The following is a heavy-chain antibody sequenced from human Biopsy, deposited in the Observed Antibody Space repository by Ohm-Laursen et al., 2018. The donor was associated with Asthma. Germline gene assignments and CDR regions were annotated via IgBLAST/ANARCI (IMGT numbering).Heavy chain of an antibody. CDR3: ARTFHFWSPYHAEHYQL. V-gene: IGHV3-7*01. CDR2: IKHDGTEK. Sequence: SLRLSCAAPGFSFSDYYMTWMRQAPGKGLEWVANIKHDGTEKNHVDSLKGRFTISRDNAKNSLYLQMNSLRAEDTAVYYCARTFHFWSPYHAEHYQLWGQGTLVTVSP. J-gene: IGHJ1*01. D-gene: IGHD3-3*02. CDR1: GFSFSDYY.